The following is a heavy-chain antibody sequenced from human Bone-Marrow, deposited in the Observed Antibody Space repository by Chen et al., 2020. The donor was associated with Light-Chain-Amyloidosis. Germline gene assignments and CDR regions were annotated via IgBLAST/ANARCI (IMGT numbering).Heavy chain of an antibody. CDR3: ARGGGVVWGDPWYFDL. Sequence: EVQLVESGGGLVQPGRSLRLSCAASGFTFSSYDMHWVRQATGKGLECVSAIGTAGDPYYPGSVKGRFTISRENAKNSLYLQMNSLRAGDTAVYYCARGGGVVWGDPWYFDLWGRGTLVTVSS. V-gene: IGHV3-13*05. CDR2: IGTAGDP. D-gene: IGHD3-3*01. CDR1: GFTFSSYD. J-gene: IGHJ2*01.